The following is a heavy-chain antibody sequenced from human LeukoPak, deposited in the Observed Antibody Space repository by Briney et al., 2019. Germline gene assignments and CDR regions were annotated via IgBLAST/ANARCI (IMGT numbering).Heavy chain of an antibody. D-gene: IGHD3-10*01. J-gene: IGHJ4*02. CDR2: IGSSDTTI. V-gene: IGHV3-48*01. CDR1: GFTFSTYS. Sequence: GGSLRLSCAASGFTFSTYSMNWVRQAPGKGLEWVSYIGSSDTTIYYADSVKGRFTISRDNSENTLYLHMNSLRAEDTAVYYCARESGLTMVRGTFDYWGQGTLVTVSS. CDR3: ARESGLTMVRGTFDY.